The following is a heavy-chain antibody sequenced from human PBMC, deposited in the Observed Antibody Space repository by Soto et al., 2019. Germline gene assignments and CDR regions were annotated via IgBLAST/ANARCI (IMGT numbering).Heavy chain of an antibody. Sequence: QVQLQQWGAGLLKPSETLSLTCAVYGGSFSGYYWSWIRQPPGKGLEWIGEINHSGSTNYNPSLKSRVTRSVDTSKNQFSLKLSSVTAADTAVYYCARAHDYGGMAHDYWGQGTLVTVSS. V-gene: IGHV4-34*01. CDR3: ARAHDYGGMAHDY. J-gene: IGHJ4*02. CDR2: INHSGST. CDR1: GGSFSGYY. D-gene: IGHD4-17*01.